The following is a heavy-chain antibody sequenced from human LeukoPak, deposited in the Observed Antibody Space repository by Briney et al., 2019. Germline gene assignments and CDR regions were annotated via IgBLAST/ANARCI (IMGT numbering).Heavy chain of an antibody. V-gene: IGHV3-21*01. CDR1: GFTFSSYS. D-gene: IGHD3-3*01. J-gene: IGHJ6*04. Sequence: PGGSLRLSCAASGFTFSSYSMNWVRQAPGKGLEWVSSISSSSSYIYYADSVKGRFTISRDNAKNSLYLQMNSLRAEDTAVYYCSKEGNYDFGGSTPYYKGRAVGGKGTRVTFS. CDR3: SKEGNYDFGGSTPYYKGRAV. CDR2: ISSSSSYI.